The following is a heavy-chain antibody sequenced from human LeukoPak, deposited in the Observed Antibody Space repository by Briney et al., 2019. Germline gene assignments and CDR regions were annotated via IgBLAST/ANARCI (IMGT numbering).Heavy chain of an antibody. D-gene: IGHD3-10*01. J-gene: IGHJ6*02. CDR1: GFPFSSHA. Sequence: GGSLRLSCAASGFPFSSHAMTWVRQAPGKGLDWVSGVSGSGDRTYNADSVKGRFTISRDNSKNSLYLQMNSLRAEDTAVYYCVSPRKYFYGSGSHPYALDVWGQGTTVTVSS. CDR2: VSGSGDRT. CDR3: VSPRKYFYGSGSHPYALDV. V-gene: IGHV3-23*01.